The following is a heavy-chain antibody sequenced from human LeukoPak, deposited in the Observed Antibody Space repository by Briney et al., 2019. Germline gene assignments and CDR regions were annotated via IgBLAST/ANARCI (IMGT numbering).Heavy chain of an antibody. CDR3: ARQKRRAAGLPLDY. CDR1: GGSFSGHY. V-gene: IGHV4-34*01. J-gene: IGHJ4*02. CDR2: INHSGST. Sequence: SETLSLTCAVYGGSFSGHYWSWIRQPPGKGLEWIGEINHSGSTNYNPSLKSRVTISVDTSKNQFSLKLSSVTAADTAVYYCARQKRRAAGLPLDYWGQGTLVTVSS. D-gene: IGHD6-13*01.